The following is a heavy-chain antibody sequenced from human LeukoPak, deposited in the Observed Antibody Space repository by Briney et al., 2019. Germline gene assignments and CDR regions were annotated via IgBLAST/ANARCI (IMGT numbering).Heavy chain of an antibody. D-gene: IGHD2-2*01. J-gene: IGHJ4*02. CDR1: GFTFSSYG. V-gene: IGHV3-33*01. CDR3: ARGSAALYYFDF. Sequence: PGGSLRLSCAASGFTFSSYGMHWVRQAPGKGLEWVALIWYDGSDIYYADSVKGRFIIYRDNSKDTLYLRMNTLRAEDTAVYYCARGSAALYYFDFWGQGTLATVSS. CDR2: IWYDGSDI.